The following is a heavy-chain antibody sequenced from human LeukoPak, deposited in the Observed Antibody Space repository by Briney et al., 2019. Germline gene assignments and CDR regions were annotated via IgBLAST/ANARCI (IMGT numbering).Heavy chain of an antibody. Sequence: SVKVSCKASGGTFSSYAISWVRQPHGHGLEWMGRIIPIFGTANYAQKFQGRVTITADKSTSTAYMELSSLRSEDTAVYYCASQILYSSGWSFDYWGQGTLVTVSS. CDR1: GGTFSSYA. V-gene: IGHV1-69*06. J-gene: IGHJ4*02. CDR3: ASQILYSSGWSFDY. CDR2: IIPIFGTA. D-gene: IGHD6-19*01.